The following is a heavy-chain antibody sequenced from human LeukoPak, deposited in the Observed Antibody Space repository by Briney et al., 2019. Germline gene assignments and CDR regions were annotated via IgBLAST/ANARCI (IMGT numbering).Heavy chain of an antibody. V-gene: IGHV1-2*02. CDR1: GHTFTGHY. CDR3: ARVRDNYGMEV. Sequence: ASVKVSCKASGHTFTGHYIHWVRQAPGQGLEWLGWINPNSGKTNYPQKFQGRVTMTRDTSISSAYMELSRLRSDDTAVYYCARVRDNYGMEVWGQGTTVIVSS. D-gene: IGHD5-24*01. J-gene: IGHJ6*02. CDR2: INPNSGKT.